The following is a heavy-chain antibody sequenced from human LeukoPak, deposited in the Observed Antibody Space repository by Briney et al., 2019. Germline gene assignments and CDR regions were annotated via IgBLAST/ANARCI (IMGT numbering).Heavy chain of an antibody. CDR3: ARRGYSSSWYERSGWFDP. J-gene: IGHJ5*02. CDR1: VYTFTSYG. Sequence: ASVKVSRKASVYTFTSYGISWVRQAPGQGLEWMGWISAYNGNTNYAQKLQGRVTMTTDTSKSKAYMELRSLSSADTAVYYCARRGYSSSWYERSGWFDPWGQGTLVTVSS. D-gene: IGHD6-13*01. V-gene: IGHV1-18*01. CDR2: ISAYNGNT.